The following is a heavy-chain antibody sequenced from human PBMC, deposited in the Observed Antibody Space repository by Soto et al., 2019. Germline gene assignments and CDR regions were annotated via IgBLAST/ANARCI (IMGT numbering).Heavy chain of an antibody. CDR1: GGSVSSGSYY. CDR2: IYYSGST. Sequence: QVQLQESGPGLVKPSETLSLTCTVSGGSVSSGSYYWSWIRQPPGKGLEWIGYIYYSGSTNYNPSLKSRVTISVDTSKNQFSLKLSSVTAADTAVYYCARDRSGSYYYYYYGMDVWGQGTTVTVSS. V-gene: IGHV4-61*01. CDR3: ARDRSGSYYYYYYGMDV. D-gene: IGHD1-26*01. J-gene: IGHJ6*02.